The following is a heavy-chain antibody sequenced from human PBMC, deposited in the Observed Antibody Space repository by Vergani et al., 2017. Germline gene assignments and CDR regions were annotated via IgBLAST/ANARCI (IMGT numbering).Heavy chain of an antibody. J-gene: IGHJ6*02. CDR2: ISAYNGNT. CDR1: GYTFTSYG. Sequence: QVQLVQSGAEVKKPGASVKVSCKASGYTFTSYGISWVRQAPGQGLEWMGWISAYNGNTNYAQKLQGRVTMTTDTSTSTAYMELRSLRSDDTAVYYCARVTYCSSTSCALHYYYYGMDVWGQGTTVTVSS. D-gene: IGHD2-2*01. V-gene: IGHV1-18*01. CDR3: ARVTYCSSTSCALHYYYYGMDV.